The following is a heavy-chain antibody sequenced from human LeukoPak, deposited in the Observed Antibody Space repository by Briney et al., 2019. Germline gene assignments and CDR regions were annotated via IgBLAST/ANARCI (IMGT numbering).Heavy chain of an antibody. CDR3: AARPGDLAVPFDY. J-gene: IGHJ4*02. Sequence: GGSLRLSCGASGFTFGTHAMTWVRQAPGKGLQYVSLISGSGDITYYAHSLKDRFTISRDNSKNTLYLQMHSLRAEDTAVYYCAARPGDLAVPFDYWGQGTLVTVSS. CDR1: GFTFGTHA. CDR2: ISGSGDIT. D-gene: IGHD3-10*01. V-gene: IGHV3-23*01.